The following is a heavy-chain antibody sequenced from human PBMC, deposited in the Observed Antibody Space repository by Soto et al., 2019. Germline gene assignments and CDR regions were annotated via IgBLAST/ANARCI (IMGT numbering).Heavy chain of an antibody. D-gene: IGHD3-10*01. V-gene: IGHV5-51*01. CDR1: GYSFTSYW. J-gene: IGHJ4*02. CDR3: AIQITMVRGVIGPPFDY. CDR2: IYPGESDT. Sequence: GESLKISCKGSGYSFTSYWIGWVRQMPGKGLEWMGIIYPGESDTRYSPSIQGQVTISADKSISTAYLQWSSLRASDTFMYYCAIQITMVRGVIGPPFDYWGQGTLVTVSS.